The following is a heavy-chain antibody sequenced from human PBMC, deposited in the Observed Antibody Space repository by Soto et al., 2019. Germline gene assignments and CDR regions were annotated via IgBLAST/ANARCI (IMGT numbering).Heavy chain of an antibody. CDR3: ARDLNYAGYYYYMDV. J-gene: IGHJ6*03. CDR2: INYKSHI. V-gene: IGHV3-21*01. Sequence: EVQRMESGGGLVKPGGSLRLSCAASGFTFSSYSMNWVRQAPGKGLEWVSSINYKSHIDYADSVKGRFTISRDNAKNSRYLQMNSLRAEDTAVYFCARDLNYAGYYYYMDVWGIGTTVTVSS. CDR1: GFTFSSYS. D-gene: IGHD3-16*01.